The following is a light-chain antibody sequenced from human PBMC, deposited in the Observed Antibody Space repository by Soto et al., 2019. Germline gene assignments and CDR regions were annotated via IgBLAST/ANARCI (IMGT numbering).Light chain of an antibody. CDR3: GLYTIAETVV. CDR1: KEVASYNR. Sequence: QSALTQPPSVSGSPGQSVTISCTGTKEVASYNRVSWYQQTPGTSPKLLIYDVTKRASGISDRFSGSKSGNTASLTISGLHTDGEGDYYCGLYTIAETVVLGGGTKLTVL. CDR2: DVT. V-gene: IGLV2-18*01. J-gene: IGLJ2*01.